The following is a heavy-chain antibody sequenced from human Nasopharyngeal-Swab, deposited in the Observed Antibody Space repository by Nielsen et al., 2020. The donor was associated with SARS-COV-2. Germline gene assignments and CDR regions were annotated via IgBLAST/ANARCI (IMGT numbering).Heavy chain of an antibody. V-gene: IGHV4-34*01. D-gene: IGHD1-7*01. CDR2: INHSGST. CDR3: ARVSITGTTRPAFDY. J-gene: IGHJ4*02. CDR1: GGTVSGYY. Sequence: GSLRLYCAVAGGTVSGYYWSWTRQPPGKGLEWIGEINHSGSTNYNPSLKSRVTISVDTSKNQFSLKLSSVTAADTAVYYCARVSITGTTRPAFDYWGQGTLVTVSS.